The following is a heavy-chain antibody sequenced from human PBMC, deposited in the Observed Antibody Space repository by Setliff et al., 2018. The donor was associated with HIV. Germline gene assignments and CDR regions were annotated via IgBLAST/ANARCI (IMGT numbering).Heavy chain of an antibody. V-gene: IGHV4-4*08. CDR1: GGSISSHC. J-gene: IGHJ4*02. CDR3: ARVGYHGSGRYSFDY. Sequence: SETLSLTCTVSGGSISSHCWSWIRQSPGKALEWIGYIYASGSIIYNPSLKSRVTISADTSKNQFSLNLSSVTAAETAVYYCARVGYHGSGRYSFDYWGQGTLVTVSS. D-gene: IGHD3-10*01. CDR2: IYASGSI.